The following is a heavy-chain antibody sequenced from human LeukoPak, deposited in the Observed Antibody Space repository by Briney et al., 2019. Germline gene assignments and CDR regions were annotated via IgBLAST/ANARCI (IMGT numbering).Heavy chain of an antibody. CDR3: ARRGGTTRSYYMDV. CDR2: INHSGST. D-gene: IGHD1-7*01. Sequence: PSETLSLTCTVSGGSISSYYWSWIRQPPGKGLEWIGEINHSGSTNYNPSLKSRVTISVDTSKNQFSLKLSSVTAADTAVYYCARRGGTTRSYYMDVWGKGTTVTVSS. V-gene: IGHV4-34*01. CDR1: GGSISSYY. J-gene: IGHJ6*03.